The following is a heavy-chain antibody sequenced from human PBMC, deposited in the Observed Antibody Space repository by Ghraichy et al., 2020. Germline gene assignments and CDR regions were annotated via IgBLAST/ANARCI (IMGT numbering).Heavy chain of an antibody. CDR2: IYYSGST. D-gene: IGHD6-6*01. CDR3: ARAGSSSPREDYYYGMDV. J-gene: IGHJ6*02. V-gene: IGHV4-59*01. Sequence: GSLRLSCTVSGGSISSYYWSWIRQPPGKGLEWIGYIYYSGSTNYNPSLKSRVTISVDTSKNQFSLKLSSVTAADTAVYYCARAGSSSPREDYYYGMDVWGQGTTVTVSS. CDR1: GGSISSYY.